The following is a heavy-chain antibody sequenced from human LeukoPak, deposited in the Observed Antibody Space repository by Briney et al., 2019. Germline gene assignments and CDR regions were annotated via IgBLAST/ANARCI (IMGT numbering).Heavy chain of an antibody. CDR3: ARSLFRFLEWSYRSYYYYYMDV. Sequence: SVKVSCKASGGTFSSYAISWVRQAPGQGLEWMGGIIPIFGTANYAQKFQGRVTITADKSTSTAYMELSSLRAEDTAVYYCARSLFRFLEWSYRSYYYYYMDVWGKGTTVTVSS. CDR1: GGTFSSYA. D-gene: IGHD3-3*01. J-gene: IGHJ6*03. V-gene: IGHV1-69*06. CDR2: IIPIFGTA.